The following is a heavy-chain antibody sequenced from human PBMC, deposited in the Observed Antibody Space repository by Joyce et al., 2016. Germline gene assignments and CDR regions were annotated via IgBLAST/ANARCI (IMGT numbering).Heavy chain of an antibody. Sequence: EVRLVASGGGLVRPGGSLRRSCTASGFIFRDYRMTGARQAPGKGAEFLSVSGSAGSIVHWADSVKGRSTFSRDNAKNSLDMQINDLGVEDTAVYYCARVGDGWFDYWGRGTLVIVSS. CDR3: ARVGDGWFDY. CDR2: SGSAGSIV. J-gene: IGHJ5*01. V-gene: IGHV3-48*01. CDR1: GFIFRDYR.